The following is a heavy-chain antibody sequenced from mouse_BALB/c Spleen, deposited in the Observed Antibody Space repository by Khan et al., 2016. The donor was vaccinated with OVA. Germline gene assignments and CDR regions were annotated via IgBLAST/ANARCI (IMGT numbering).Heavy chain of an antibody. D-gene: IGHD2-14*01. CDR1: GYSFTLYS. CDR2: INPSNGYT. CDR3: VRVGGYYRNDGWFAY. Sequence: QIQLVQSGAELASPGASVKMSCKASGYSFTLYSIHWIKQRPGQGLEWIGYINPSNGYTNYNQKFKDKATLTADKSSTTAYMQLSSLTSADSAVYNSVRVGGYYRNDGWFAYWGQGNLVNVS. J-gene: IGHJ3*01. V-gene: IGHV1-4*01.